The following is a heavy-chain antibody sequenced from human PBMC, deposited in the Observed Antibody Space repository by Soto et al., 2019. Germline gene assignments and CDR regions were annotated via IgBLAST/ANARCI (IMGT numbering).Heavy chain of an antibody. CDR2: IIPTFRTA. CDR1: GGTFSSYA. CDR3: ASVEPQRYYDGMDV. D-gene: IGHD2-15*01. J-gene: IGHJ6*02. V-gene: IGHV1-69*12. Sequence: QVQLVQSGAEVKKPGSSVKVSCKASGGTFSSYAISWVRQAPGQGLEWMGGIIPTFRTADYAQKFQGRVTITADESTSTAYMELSSLRSEDTAVYYCASVEPQRYYDGMDVWGQGTTVTVSS.